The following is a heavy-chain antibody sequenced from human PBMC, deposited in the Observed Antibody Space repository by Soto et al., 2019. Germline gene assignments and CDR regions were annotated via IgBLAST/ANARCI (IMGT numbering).Heavy chain of an antibody. CDR1: GGTFSRYA. D-gene: IGHD3-10*01. J-gene: IGHJ4*02. CDR2: IIPSFGTA. CDR3: ARVGLGVRGVIISVY. V-gene: IGHV1-69*06. Sequence: QVQLVQSGAEVKKPGSSVKVSCKASGGTFSRYAISWVRQAPGQGLEWLGGIIPSFGTANYAQKFQRRVTITADKSTSTAYMELTSRMSEDTVVYYCARVGLGVRGVIISVYWGQGTLVTVSS.